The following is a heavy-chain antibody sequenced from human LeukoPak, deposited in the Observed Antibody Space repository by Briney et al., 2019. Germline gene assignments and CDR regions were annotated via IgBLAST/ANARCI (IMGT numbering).Heavy chain of an antibody. V-gene: IGHV3-7*01. CDR3: ARGGRYSPFDY. D-gene: IGHD5-18*01. CDR2: IKQDGSEK. Sequence: GGSLRLSCAASGFTFSSYWMSWVRQAPGKGLEWVANIKQDGSEKYYVDSVKGRFTISRDNAKNSLYLQMNSLRVEDTAVYYCARGGRYSPFDYWGQGTLVTGSS. J-gene: IGHJ4*02. CDR1: GFTFSSYW.